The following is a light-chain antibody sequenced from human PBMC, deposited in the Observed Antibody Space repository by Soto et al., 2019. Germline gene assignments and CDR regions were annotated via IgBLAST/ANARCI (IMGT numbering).Light chain of an antibody. Sequence: DIQVTLSPSTLTASVGDRVTITCQASHDISNYLNWYQQKPGKAPKLLIYDASNLETGVPSRFSGSGSGTDFTFTISILQPEDIATYCCQQYDNLPRVFGQGTRLEIK. CDR3: QQYDNLPRV. V-gene: IGKV1-33*01. CDR2: DAS. J-gene: IGKJ5*01. CDR1: HDISNY.